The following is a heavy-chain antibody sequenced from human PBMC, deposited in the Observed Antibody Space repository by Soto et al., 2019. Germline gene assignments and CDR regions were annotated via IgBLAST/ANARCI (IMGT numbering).Heavy chain of an antibody. Sequence: GGSLRLSCAASGLTFSSYSMNWVRQAPGKGLEWVSYISSAGTTISYADSVKGRFTISRDNAKNSLYLQMSSLRDEDTAVYYCARDFDCADGVCYTGYYYYGLDVWGQGTTVTVSS. V-gene: IGHV3-48*02. CDR3: ARDFDCADGVCYTGYYYYGLDV. CDR2: ISSAGTTI. J-gene: IGHJ6*02. CDR1: GLTFSSYS. D-gene: IGHD2-8*01.